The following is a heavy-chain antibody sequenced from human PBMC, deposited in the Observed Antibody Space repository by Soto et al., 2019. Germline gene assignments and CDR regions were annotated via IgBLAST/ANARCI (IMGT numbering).Heavy chain of an antibody. D-gene: IGHD3-3*01. J-gene: IGHJ6*04. CDR1: GGSISSGGYY. CDR3: TGGSQIFAYPRYGMDV. Sequence: PSETLSLTCTVSGGSISSGGYYWSWIRQHPGKGLEWIGYIYYSGSTYYNPSLKSRVTISVDTSKNQFSLKLSSVTAADTAVYYSTGGSQIFAYPRYGMDVWGKGTTVPVSS. CDR2: IYYSGST. V-gene: IGHV4-31*03.